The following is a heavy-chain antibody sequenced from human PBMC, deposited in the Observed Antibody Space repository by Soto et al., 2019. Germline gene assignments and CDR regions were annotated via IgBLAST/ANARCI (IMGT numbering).Heavy chain of an antibody. D-gene: IGHD6-25*01. CDR2: IYWDDDK. Sequence: QITLKESGPTLVKPTQTLTPTSTFSGFSLSTSGVGVGWIHQPPGKALEWLALIYWDDDKRYSPSLKSRLTITKDTSKNQVVLTMTNMDTVDTATYYCPLTWHRLPYYYYYGMDVWGQGTTVTVSS. CDR1: GFSLSTSGVG. J-gene: IGHJ6*02. CDR3: PLTWHRLPYYYYYGMDV. V-gene: IGHV2-5*02.